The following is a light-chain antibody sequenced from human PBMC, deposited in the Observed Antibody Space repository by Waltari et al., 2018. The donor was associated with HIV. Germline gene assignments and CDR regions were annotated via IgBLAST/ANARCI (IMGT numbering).Light chain of an antibody. CDR3: SSYTTSSTCV. Sequence: QSTLTQSPSVSGSLGQSVTIACSGTSSDLGSYNRVSWYQQPPGTAPKLIIHEVTNGPSGGAGRFSVPKHGQSASPTTSGRQSEDEGDYYCSSYTTSSTCVFGGGTQLTVL. CDR2: EVT. J-gene: IGLJ3*02. CDR1: SSDLGSYNR. V-gene: IGLV2-18*03.